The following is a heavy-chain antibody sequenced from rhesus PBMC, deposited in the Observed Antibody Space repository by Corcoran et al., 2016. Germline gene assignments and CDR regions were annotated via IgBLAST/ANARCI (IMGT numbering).Heavy chain of an antibody. CDR3: TRFDY. J-gene: IGHJ4*01. Sequence: EVQVVESGGGLVQPGGSLRLSCAASGFTFPTYGFHWVRQAPGKGLEWVAVISSDGSKKYYADSVEDRFTISRDKSKNMVYLQMNNLKLEDMAVYYCTRFDYWGQGVLVTVSS. CDR2: ISSDGSKK. V-gene: IGHV3-54*02. CDR1: GFTFPTYG.